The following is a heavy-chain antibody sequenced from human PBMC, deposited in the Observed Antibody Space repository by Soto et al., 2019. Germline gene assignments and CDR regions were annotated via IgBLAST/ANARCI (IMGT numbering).Heavy chain of an antibody. CDR1: GFTVSSNY. V-gene: IGHV3-53*04. CDR3: ARVVVTILDAFDI. CDR2: IYSGGST. Sequence: EVQLVESGGGLVQPGGSLRLSCAASGFTVSSNYMSWVRQAPGKGLEWVSVIYSGGSTYYADSVKGRFTISRHNSKNPRYLQMNSLRGEDTAVYYCARVVVTILDAFDIWVQGTMVTASS. J-gene: IGHJ3*02. D-gene: IGHD2-21*02.